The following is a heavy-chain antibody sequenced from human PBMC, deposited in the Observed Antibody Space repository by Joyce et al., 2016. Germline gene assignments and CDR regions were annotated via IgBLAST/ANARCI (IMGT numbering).Heavy chain of an antibody. Sequence: QVQLQESGPGLVKPSQTLSLTCAVSGGSISSGAYYWSWIRQHPGKGLEWIGYIFYSGTTYYNPSLKSRVTISVDTSKNQFSLELSSVTAADTAVYYCARVVNAALDFDSWGQGTVVTVSS. CDR3: ARVVNAALDFDS. V-gene: IGHV4-31*11. CDR1: GGSISSGAYY. CDR2: IFYSGTT. J-gene: IGHJ4*02. D-gene: IGHD2-15*01.